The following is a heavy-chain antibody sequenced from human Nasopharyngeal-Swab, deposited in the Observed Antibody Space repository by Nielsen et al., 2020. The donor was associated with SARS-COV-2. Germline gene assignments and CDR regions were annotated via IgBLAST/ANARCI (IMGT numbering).Heavy chain of an antibody. CDR1: GGSISSNTW. V-gene: IGHV4-4*02. Sequence: SETLSLTCAVSGGSISSNTWWGWVRQPPGMGLEWIGEIIHSGGTNYNPALKSRVTISVDKSKNQLSLEVTSVTAADTAVYYCSRHYYYYMDIWGKGTTVTVSS. CDR2: IIHSGGT. J-gene: IGHJ6*03. CDR3: SRHYYYYMDI.